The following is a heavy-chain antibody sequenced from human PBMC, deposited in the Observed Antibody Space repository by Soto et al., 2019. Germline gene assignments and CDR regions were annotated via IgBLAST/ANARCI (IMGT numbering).Heavy chain of an antibody. CDR1: GYSFTSHY. J-gene: IGHJ4*02. D-gene: IGHD4-4*01. CDR3: ATAYGNAGYTY. V-gene: IGHV4-59*11. Sequence: QVQLQESGPGLVTPSETLSLTCSFSGYSFTSHYLPWIRQSPEKGLEWIGYMHYTGFSHYNPSLKSRVTVSVDKSKNQCTLQLTSVTVADTAVYYCATAYGNAGYTYWGQGTQVTVSS. CDR2: MHYTGFS.